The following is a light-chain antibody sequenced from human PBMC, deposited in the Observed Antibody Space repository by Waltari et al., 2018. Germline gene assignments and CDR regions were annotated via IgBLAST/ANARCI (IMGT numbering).Light chain of an antibody. Sequence: DIQMTQSPSTLSASVGDRFTITCRASQSISNWFAWYQQKPGKAPKLLIYKASTLESGGPSRFSGSGSGTEFTLTISSLQPDDFATYYCQQYNSYSLLTFGGGTKVEIK. J-gene: IGKJ4*01. CDR3: QQYNSYSLLT. CDR1: QSISNW. CDR2: KAS. V-gene: IGKV1-5*03.